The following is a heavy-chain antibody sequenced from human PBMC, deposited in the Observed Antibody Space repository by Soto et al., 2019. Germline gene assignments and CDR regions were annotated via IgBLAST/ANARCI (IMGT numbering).Heavy chain of an antibody. CDR3: ARVAVAARPGWYTWFDP. Sequence: QEQLVQSGAEVKKPGASVKVSCKTSGYTFTDYDINWVRQATGQGLEWIGWMNPNSGETGYAQKFKDRVTMTRSASLSTAYLELSSLRSEDTAVYYCARVAVAARPGWYTWFDPWGQGTLVTVSS. V-gene: IGHV1-8*01. D-gene: IGHD2-15*01. CDR1: GYTFTDYD. CDR2: MNPNSGET. J-gene: IGHJ5*02.